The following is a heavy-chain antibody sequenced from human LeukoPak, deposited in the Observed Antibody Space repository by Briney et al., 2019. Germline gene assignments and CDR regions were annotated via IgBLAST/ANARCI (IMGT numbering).Heavy chain of an antibody. D-gene: IGHD2-2*01. CDR2: IIPIFGTA. CDR3: ARDSPDIVVVPAARGDYYYYYGMDV. J-gene: IGHJ6*02. Sequence: SVKVSCKASGGTFISYAISWVRQAPGQGLEWMGGIIPIFGTANYAQKFQGRVTITADESTSTAYMELSSLRSEDTAVYYCARDSPDIVVVPAARGDYYYYYGMDVWGQGTTVTVSS. CDR1: GGTFISYA. V-gene: IGHV1-69*13.